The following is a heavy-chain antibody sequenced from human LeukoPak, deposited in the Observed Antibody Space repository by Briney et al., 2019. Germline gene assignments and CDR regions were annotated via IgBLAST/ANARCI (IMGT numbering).Heavy chain of an antibody. Sequence: PGGSLRLSCAASGFTFNNYIMNWVRQAPGKGLEWVSSISSSSDYIYYADSVKGRFTVSRDNAKGSLYLQMNSLRADDTAIYYCAREVTPPPGYSDTSGYYDAFDIWGQGTMVTVSS. D-gene: IGHD3-22*01. CDR2: ISSSSDYI. CDR1: GFTFNNYI. CDR3: AREVTPPPGYSDTSGYYDAFDI. V-gene: IGHV3-21*01. J-gene: IGHJ3*02.